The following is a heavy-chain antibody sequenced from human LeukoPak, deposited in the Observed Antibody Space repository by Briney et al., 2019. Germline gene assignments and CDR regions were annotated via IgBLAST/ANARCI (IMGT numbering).Heavy chain of an antibody. J-gene: IGHJ4*02. Sequence: PSETLCLTCAVYGGSFSGYYWSWIRQPPGKGLEWIGEINHSGSTNYNPSLKSRVTISVDTSKNQFSLKLSSVTAADTAVYYCYYGDYGVWGQGTLVTVSS. CDR3: YYGDYGV. V-gene: IGHV4-34*01. CDR1: GGSFSGYY. D-gene: IGHD4-17*01. CDR2: INHSGST.